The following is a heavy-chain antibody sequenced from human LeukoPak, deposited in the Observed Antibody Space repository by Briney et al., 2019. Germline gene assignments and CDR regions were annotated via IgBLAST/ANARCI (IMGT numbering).Heavy chain of an antibody. CDR2: IIPILVIA. V-gene: IGHV1-69*04. D-gene: IGHD3-22*01. Sequence: SVKVSCKASGGTFSSYAISWVRQAPGQGLEWMGRIIPILVIANYAQKFQGRVTITADKSTSTAYMELSSLRSEDTAVYYCARASSPYYYDSSGYYHLDYWGQGTLVTVSS. CDR3: ARASSPYYYDSSGYYHLDY. J-gene: IGHJ4*02. CDR1: GGTFSSYA.